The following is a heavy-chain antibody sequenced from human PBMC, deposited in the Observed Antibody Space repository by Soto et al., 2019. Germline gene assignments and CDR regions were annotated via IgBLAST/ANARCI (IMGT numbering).Heavy chain of an antibody. CDR3: ARDLDWVLYDY. Sequence: GSLRLSCAASGFTFSNYVMHCVLQAPWKGLVFVSRVSHDGSTTSYADSVKGRFTISRDNSKNTLYLQMNSLRDEDTAVYYCARDLDWVLYDYWGQGTPVTVSS. J-gene: IGHJ4*02. D-gene: IGHD3-3*01. V-gene: IGHV3-74*01. CDR2: VSHDGSTT. CDR1: GFTFSNYV.